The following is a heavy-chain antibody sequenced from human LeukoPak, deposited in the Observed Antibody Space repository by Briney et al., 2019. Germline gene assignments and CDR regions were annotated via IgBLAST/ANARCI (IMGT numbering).Heavy chain of an antibody. CDR1: GGSFSGYY. Sequence: SETLSLTCAVYGGSFSGYYWSWIRQPPGKGLEWIGEINHSGSTNYNPSLKSRVTISVDTSKNQFSLKLSSVTAADTAVYYCARGPRIADYVWGSPRPYYFDYWGQGTLVTVSS. J-gene: IGHJ4*02. D-gene: IGHD3-16*01. CDR2: INHSGST. CDR3: ARGPRIADYVWGSPRPYYFDY. V-gene: IGHV4-34*01.